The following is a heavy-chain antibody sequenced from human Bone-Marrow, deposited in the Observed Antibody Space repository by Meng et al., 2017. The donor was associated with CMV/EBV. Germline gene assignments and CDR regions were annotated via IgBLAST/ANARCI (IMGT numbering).Heavy chain of an antibody. CDR3: ARDVRWLSSWDAFDI. CDR2: INPNSGGT. Sequence: ASVKVSCKASGYTFTGYYMHWVRQAPGQGLEWMGWINPNSGGTNYAQKFQGRVTLTRDTSISAGYMELRRLTSDDTAVYYCARDVRWLSSWDAFDIWGQGTMVTVSS. V-gene: IGHV1-2*02. CDR1: GYTFTGYY. J-gene: IGHJ3*02. D-gene: IGHD6-13*01.